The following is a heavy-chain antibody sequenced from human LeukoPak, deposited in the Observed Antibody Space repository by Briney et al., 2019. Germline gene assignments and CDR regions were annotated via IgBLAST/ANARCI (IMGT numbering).Heavy chain of an antibody. CDR1: GFTFSSYG. Sequence: PGGSLRLSCAASGFTFSSYGMHWVRQAPGKGLEWVAVIWYDGSNKYYADSVKGRFTISRDNSKNTLYLQMNSLRVEDTAVYYCARMEGGSSSFSPWDDYWGQGTLVTVSS. V-gene: IGHV3-33*01. J-gene: IGHJ4*02. CDR3: ARMEGGSSSFSPWDDY. D-gene: IGHD6-6*01. CDR2: IWYDGSNK.